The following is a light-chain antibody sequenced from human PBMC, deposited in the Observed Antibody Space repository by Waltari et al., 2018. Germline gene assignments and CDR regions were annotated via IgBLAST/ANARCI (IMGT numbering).Light chain of an antibody. Sequence: QSALTQPASVSGSPGQSVTISCTGTSNDIGAYHYVSWYQQHPGKAPALIIYDVTTRPSGVSNRFSGPKSGDTASLTLSGLQPEDEAVYFCSSYAGAGYVVFGGGTTLSVL. CDR3: SSYAGAGYVV. CDR1: SNDIGAYHY. V-gene: IGLV2-14*03. CDR2: DVT. J-gene: IGLJ2*01.